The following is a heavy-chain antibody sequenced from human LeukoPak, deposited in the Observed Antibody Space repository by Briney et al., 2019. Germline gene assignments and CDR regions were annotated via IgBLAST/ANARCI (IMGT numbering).Heavy chain of an antibody. CDR1: VYSLSSGYY. CDR2: IYNSVST. D-gene: IGHD6-6*01. V-gene: IGHV4-38-2*01. Sequence: PSETLSLTCAVSVYSLSSGYYWGWIRQPPGKGLEWIGSIYNSVSTYYNPSLKSLVTISVDTSKNPLSLQMCSVTAPDTAVYYCARQEYSSSGPFNYWGQGTLVTVCS. CDR3: ARQEYSSSGPFNY. J-gene: IGHJ4*02.